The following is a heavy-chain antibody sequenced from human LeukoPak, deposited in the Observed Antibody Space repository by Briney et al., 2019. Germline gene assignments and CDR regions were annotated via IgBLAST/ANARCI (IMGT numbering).Heavy chain of an antibody. CDR3: ARLRRDDYSTFDY. Sequence: SETLSLTCTVSGGSIRSFYWSWIRRPPGKGLEWIGYIHYSGRSNYNPSLTSRVTISVDTSKNQFSLKLSFVTAADTAVYYCARLRRDDYSTFDYWGQGSLVTVSS. J-gene: IGHJ4*02. V-gene: IGHV4-59*08. CDR1: GGSIRSFY. D-gene: IGHD5-24*01. CDR2: IHYSGRS.